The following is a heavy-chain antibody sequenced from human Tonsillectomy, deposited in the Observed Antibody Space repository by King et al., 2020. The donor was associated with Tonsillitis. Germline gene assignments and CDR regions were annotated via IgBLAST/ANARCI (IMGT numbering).Heavy chain of an antibody. CDR3: ARDYYDSSGYWKGGY. CDR1: VFTFSSYN. D-gene: IGHD3-22*01. Sequence: DVQLVESGGGLVQPGGSLRLSCAASVFTFSSYNMNWVRQAPGKGLEWVSYISSSSSTIYYADSVKGRFTISRDNAKNSLYLQMNSLRDEDTAVYYCARDYYDSSGYWKGGYWGQGTLVTVSS. J-gene: IGHJ4*02. CDR2: ISSSSSTI. V-gene: IGHV3-48*02.